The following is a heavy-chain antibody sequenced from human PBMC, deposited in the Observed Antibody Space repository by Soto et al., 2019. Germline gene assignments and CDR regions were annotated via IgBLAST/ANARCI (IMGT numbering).Heavy chain of an antibody. CDR2: INTDKGNT. D-gene: IGHD3-10*01. V-gene: IGHV1-3*04. J-gene: IGHJ5*02. CDR3: ARDRSIRGRSWFDP. Sequence: QVPLVQSGAEVKSPGASVKVSCKASGYTFSNHAMFWLRQAPGQRPEWMGWINTDKGNTHYSQKFQGRVTISRDTSASTVYMELSNLKSEDTAVYYCARDRSIRGRSWFDPWGQGTLVTVSS. CDR1: GYTFSNHA.